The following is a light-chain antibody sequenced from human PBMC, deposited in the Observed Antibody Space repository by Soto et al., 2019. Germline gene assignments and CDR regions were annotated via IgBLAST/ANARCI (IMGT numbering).Light chain of an antibody. CDR1: SSDVGSYNL. Sequence: QSALTQPASVSGSPGQSITISCNGTSSDVGSYNLVSWYQQHPGKAPKLMIYEGSKRPSGVSNRFSGSKSGNTASLTLSGLQAEDEADYYCCSYAGSRVFGGGTKLTVL. CDR3: CSYAGSRV. V-gene: IGLV2-23*01. J-gene: IGLJ3*02. CDR2: EGS.